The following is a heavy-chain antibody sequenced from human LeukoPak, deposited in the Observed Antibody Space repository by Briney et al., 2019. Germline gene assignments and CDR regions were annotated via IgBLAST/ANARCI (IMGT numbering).Heavy chain of an antibody. D-gene: IGHD3-10*02. J-gene: IGHJ6*04. CDR2: ISSSGSTI. Sequence: GGSLRLSCAASGFTFSSYEMNWVRQAPGKGLEWVSYISSSGSTIYYADSVKGRFTISRDNAKNSLYLQMNSLRAEDTAVYYFAELGITMIGGGWGKGNHGHHLL. V-gene: IGHV3-48*03. CDR1: GFTFSSYE. CDR3: AELGITMIGGG.